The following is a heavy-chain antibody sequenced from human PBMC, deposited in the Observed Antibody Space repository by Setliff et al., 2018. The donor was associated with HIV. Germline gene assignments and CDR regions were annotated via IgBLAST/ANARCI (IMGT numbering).Heavy chain of an antibody. CDR1: GYSISSGYY. V-gene: IGHV4-38-2*02. D-gene: IGHD6-19*01. CDR2: IYQTGST. CDR3: GRQAWDHQSSGYFVDY. Sequence: SETLSLTCSVSGYSISSGYYWGWIRQPPGKGLEWIGSIYQTGSTNYNPSLKSRVTVSLDMSNNQSSLKVTSMTAADTAVYYCGRQAWDHQSSGYFVDYWGQGTLVTVSS. J-gene: IGHJ4*02.